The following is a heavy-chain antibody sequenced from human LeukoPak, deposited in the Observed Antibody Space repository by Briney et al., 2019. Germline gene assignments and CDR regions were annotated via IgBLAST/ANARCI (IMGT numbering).Heavy chain of an antibody. V-gene: IGHV3-23*01. J-gene: IGHJ4*02. D-gene: IGHD3-22*01. CDR2: ISGSGGST. CDR3: AKVETYYYDSSGYYSGRFGHYFDY. Sequence: PGGSLRLSCAASGFTFSSYGMSWVRQAPGKGLEWVSAISGSGGSTYYADSVKGRFTISRDNSKNTLYLQMNSLRAEDTAVYYCAKVETYYYDSSGYYSGRFGHYFDYWGQGTLVTVSS. CDR1: GFTFSSYG.